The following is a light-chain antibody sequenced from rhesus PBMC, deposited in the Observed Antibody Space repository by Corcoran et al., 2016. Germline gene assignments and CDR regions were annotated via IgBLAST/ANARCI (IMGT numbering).Light chain of an antibody. J-gene: IGKJ3*01. CDR1: QAISIY. CDR2: DAS. CDR3: LHYNSAPFT. Sequence: DTQMTQSPSSLSASVGDRVTITCRASQAISIYLSWHQQKPGKAPKRLIYDASSLESGVPSRFSGSGSGTEFTLILHSLQPEDFAAYYCLHYNSAPFTFGPGTKLDIK. V-gene: IGKV1S21*01.